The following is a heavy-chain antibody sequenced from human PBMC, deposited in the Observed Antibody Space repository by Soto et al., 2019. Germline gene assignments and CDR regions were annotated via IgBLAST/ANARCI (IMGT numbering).Heavy chain of an antibody. V-gene: IGHV4-34*01. J-gene: IGHJ6*02. D-gene: IGHD1-20*01. CDR1: GGSFSGYY. CDR3: ARGGMSRKAAYYYYGMDV. CDR2: INHSGST. Sequence: QVQLQQWGAGLLKPSETLSLTCAVYGGSFSGYYWSWIRQPPGKGLEWIGEINHSGSTNYNPSLKSRVTISVDTSKNQFSLKLSSVTAADTAVYYCARGGMSRKAAYYYYGMDVWGQGTTVTVSS.